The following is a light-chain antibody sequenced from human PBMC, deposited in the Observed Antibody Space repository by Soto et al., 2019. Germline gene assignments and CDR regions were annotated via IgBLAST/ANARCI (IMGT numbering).Light chain of an antibody. CDR2: LGS. CDR3: MQVLQNPLT. V-gene: IGKV2-28*01. CDR1: QSLLHSNGNTY. Sequence: DIVVTQSPHSLPVTPGEPASISCRSSQSLLHSNGNTYLDWYLQKPGQSPQLLIYLGSNRASGVPDRFSCSGSGTDYTLRISRVEAEDVGVYYCMQVLQNPLTFGGGTKVEI. J-gene: IGKJ4*01.